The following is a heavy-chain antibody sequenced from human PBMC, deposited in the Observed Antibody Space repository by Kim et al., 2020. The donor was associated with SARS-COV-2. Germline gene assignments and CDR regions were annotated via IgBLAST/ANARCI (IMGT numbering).Heavy chain of an antibody. CDR3: ARDSDYFWSGYRTSGGMDV. J-gene: IGHJ6*02. D-gene: IGHD3-3*01. CDR2: ISSSGSTI. CDR1: GFTFSSYE. V-gene: IGHV3-48*03. Sequence: GGSLRLSCAASGFTFSSYEMNWVRQAPGKGLEWVSYISSSGSTIYYADSVKGRFTISRDNAKNSLYLQMNSLRAEDTAVYYCARDSDYFWSGYRTSGGMDVWGQGTTVTVSS.